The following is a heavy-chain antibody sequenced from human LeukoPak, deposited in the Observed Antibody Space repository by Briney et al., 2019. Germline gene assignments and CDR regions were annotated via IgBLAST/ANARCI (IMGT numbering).Heavy chain of an antibody. CDR1: GFTFSSHA. Sequence: PGGSLRLSCAASGFTFSSHAMSWVRQAPGKGLEWVSAISGSGGSTYYADSVKGRFTISRDNSKNTLYLQMNSLRAEDTAVYYCAKGNSSSWYAPLDYWGQGTLATVSS. J-gene: IGHJ4*02. D-gene: IGHD6-13*01. V-gene: IGHV3-23*01. CDR2: ISGSGGST. CDR3: AKGNSSSWYAPLDY.